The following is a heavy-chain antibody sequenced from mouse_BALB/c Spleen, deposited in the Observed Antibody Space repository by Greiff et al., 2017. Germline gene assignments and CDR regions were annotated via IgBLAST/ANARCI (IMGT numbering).Heavy chain of an antibody. CDR2: INPDSSTI. CDR3: ARAGGYYAWFAY. J-gene: IGHJ3*01. Sequence: EVKLMESGGGLVQPGGSLKLSCAASGFDFSRYWMSWVRQAPGKGLEWIGEINPDSSTINYTPSLKDKFIISRDNAKNTLYLQMSKVRSEDTALYYCARAGGYYAWFAYWGQGTLVTVSA. V-gene: IGHV4-1*02. D-gene: IGHD2-3*01. CDR1: GFDFSRYW.